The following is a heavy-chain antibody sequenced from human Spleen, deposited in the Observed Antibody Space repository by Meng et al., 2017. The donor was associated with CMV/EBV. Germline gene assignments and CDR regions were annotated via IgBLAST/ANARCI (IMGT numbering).Heavy chain of an antibody. CDR3: ARGGLAALD. D-gene: IGHD6-6*01. Sequence: ETLSLTCAASGFTFSNYWMAWVRQVPGKGLEWVANIKQDGSEKYYVDSVKGRFTISRDNAKNSLDLQMNSLRAEDTAVYYCARGGLAALDWGQGTLVTVSS. CDR2: IKQDGSEK. V-gene: IGHV3-7*01. CDR1: GFTFSNYW. J-gene: IGHJ4*02.